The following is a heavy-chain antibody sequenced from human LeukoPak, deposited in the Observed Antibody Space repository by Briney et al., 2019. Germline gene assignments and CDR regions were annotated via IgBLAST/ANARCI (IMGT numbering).Heavy chain of an antibody. CDR2: IYYSGST. J-gene: IGHJ5*02. Sequence: SETLSLTCTVSGGSIFSNYWTWIRQPPGKGLEWIGYIYYSGSTNYNPSLKSRVTISVDTSKNQFSLKLSSVTAADTAVYYCARHLGYSYVLVYWFDPWGQGTLVTVSS. V-gene: IGHV4-59*08. CDR1: GGSIFSNY. D-gene: IGHD5-18*01. CDR3: ARHLGYSYVLVYWFDP.